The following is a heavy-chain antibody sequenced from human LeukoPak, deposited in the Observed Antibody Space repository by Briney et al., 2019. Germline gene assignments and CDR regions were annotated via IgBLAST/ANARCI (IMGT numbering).Heavy chain of an antibody. D-gene: IGHD4-17*01. V-gene: IGHV3-21*01. CDR1: GFTFSSYS. J-gene: IGHJ4*02. CDR2: ISSSSSYI. CDR3: AKDITPLRGLTTVDY. Sequence: GGSLRLSCAASGFTFSSYSMNWVRQAPGKGLEWVSSISSSSSYIYYADSVKGRFTISRDNAKNSLYLQMNSLRAEDTAVYYCAKDITPLRGLTTVDYWGQGTLVTVSS.